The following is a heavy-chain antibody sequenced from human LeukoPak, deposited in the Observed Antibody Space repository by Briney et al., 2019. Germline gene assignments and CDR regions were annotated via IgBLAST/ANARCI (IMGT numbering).Heavy chain of an antibody. V-gene: IGHV3-48*03. J-gene: IGHJ4*02. CDR3: TRDMQGSRLYLVGSQND. D-gene: IGHD1-26*01. CDR2: ISSSGSTI. CDR1: GFTFSSYE. Sequence: GGSLRLSCAASGFTFSSYEVNWVRQAPGKGLEWVSYISSSGSTIYYADSVKGRFTISRDNAMNTLYLQMNSLRAEDSALYYCTRDMQGSRLYLVGSQNDWGQGTLVTVSS.